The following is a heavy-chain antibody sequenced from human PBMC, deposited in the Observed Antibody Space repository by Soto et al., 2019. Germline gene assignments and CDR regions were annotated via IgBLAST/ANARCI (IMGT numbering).Heavy chain of an antibody. CDR3: ARDSAGQTTGYYYYYYGMDV. V-gene: IGHV1-46*01. Sequence: GASVKVSCKASGYTFTSYYMHWVRQAPGQGLEWMGIINPSGGSTSYAQKFQGRVTMTRDTSTSTVYMELSSLRSEDTAVYYCARDSAGQTTGYYYYYYGMDVWGQGTTVTVSS. CDR2: INPSGGST. CDR1: GYTFTSYY. J-gene: IGHJ6*02. D-gene: IGHD4-4*01.